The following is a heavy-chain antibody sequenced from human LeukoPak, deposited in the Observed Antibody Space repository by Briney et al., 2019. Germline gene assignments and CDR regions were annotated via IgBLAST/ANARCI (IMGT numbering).Heavy chain of an antibody. CDR3: TRDLDPLGYCSSTSCYRTDIFDY. CDR1: GFTFGDYA. J-gene: IGHJ4*02. D-gene: IGHD2-2*01. Sequence: GGSLRLSCTASGFTFGDYAMRWVRQAPGKGLEWVGFIRSKAYGGTTEYAASVKGRFTISRDDSKSIAYLQMNSLKTEDTAVYYCTRDLDPLGYCSSTSCYRTDIFDYWGQGTLVTVSS. V-gene: IGHV3-49*04. CDR2: IRSKAYGGTT.